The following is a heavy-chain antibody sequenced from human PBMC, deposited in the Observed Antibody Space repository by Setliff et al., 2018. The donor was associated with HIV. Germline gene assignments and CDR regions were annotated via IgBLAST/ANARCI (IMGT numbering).Heavy chain of an antibody. Sequence: GGSLRLSCVASGFRLSGDSMNWVRRAPGKGLEWVSSISDKSDFTFYADSLRGRFTVSRDNAKKSVYLQMNSLRAEDTAVYFCARDPDSSGWFVDPYFDFWGQGTLVTVSS. CDR2: ISDKSDFT. CDR1: GFRLSGDS. D-gene: IGHD6-19*01. V-gene: IGHV3-21*01. J-gene: IGHJ4*02. CDR3: ARDPDSSGWFVDPYFDF.